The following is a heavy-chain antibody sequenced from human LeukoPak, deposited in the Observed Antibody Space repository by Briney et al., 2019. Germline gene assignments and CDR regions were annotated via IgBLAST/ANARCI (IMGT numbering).Heavy chain of an antibody. D-gene: IGHD3-16*02. Sequence: GGSLRLSCAASGFTFSSYAMSWIRQAPGKGLEWVSYISSSGSTIYYADSVKGRFTISRDNAKNSLYLQMNSLRAEDTAVYYCARDSIYDYVWGSYRPTFDYWGQGTLVTVSS. V-gene: IGHV3-11*01. CDR2: ISSSGSTI. CDR3: ARDSIYDYVWGSYRPTFDY. J-gene: IGHJ4*02. CDR1: GFTFSSYA.